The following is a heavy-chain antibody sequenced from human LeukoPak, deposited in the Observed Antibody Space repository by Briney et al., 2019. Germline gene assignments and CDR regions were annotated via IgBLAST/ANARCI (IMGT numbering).Heavy chain of an antibody. Sequence: ASVKVSCKASGYTFTSYGISWVRQAPGQGLEWMGWISAYNGNTNYAQKFQGRVTMTRDTSISTAYMELSRLRSDDTAVYYCAREAVGYGSGSYRWFDPWGQGTLVTVSS. D-gene: IGHD3-10*01. V-gene: IGHV1-18*01. CDR2: ISAYNGNT. CDR1: GYTFTSYG. J-gene: IGHJ5*02. CDR3: AREAVGYGSGSYRWFDP.